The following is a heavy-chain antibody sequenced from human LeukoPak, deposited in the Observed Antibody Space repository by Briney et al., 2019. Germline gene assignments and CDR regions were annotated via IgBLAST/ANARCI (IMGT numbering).Heavy chain of an antibody. Sequence: GASVKVSCKASGYTFSSYDINWVRQATGQGLEWMGWMNPNSGNTGYAQKFQGRVTMTRNTSISTAYMELSSLRSEDTAVYYCARGGNVLRYFDWLSMYNWFDPWGQGTLVTVSS. V-gene: IGHV1-8*01. D-gene: IGHD3-9*01. CDR2: MNPNSGNT. CDR1: GYTFSSYD. J-gene: IGHJ5*02. CDR3: ARGGNVLRYFDWLSMYNWFDP.